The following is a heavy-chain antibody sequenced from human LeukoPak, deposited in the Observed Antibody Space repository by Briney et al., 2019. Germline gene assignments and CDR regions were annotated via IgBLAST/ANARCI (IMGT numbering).Heavy chain of an antibody. CDR2: IIPIFGTA. D-gene: IGHD4-23*01. J-gene: IGHJ4*02. CDR1: GGTFSSYA. Sequence: SVKVSCKASGGTFSSYAINWVRQAPGQGLEWMGGIIPIFGTANYAQKFQGRVTITADKSTSTAYMVLSSLRSEDTAVYYCARGWLAETMVVTPYNYWGQGTLVTVSS. CDR3: ARGWLAETMVVTPYNY. V-gene: IGHV1-69*06.